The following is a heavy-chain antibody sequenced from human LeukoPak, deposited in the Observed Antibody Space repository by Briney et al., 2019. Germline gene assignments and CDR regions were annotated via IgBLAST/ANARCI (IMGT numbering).Heavy chain of an antibody. CDR1: GFTFSRYG. D-gene: IGHD3-10*01. CDR3: ARDQLRLKDWYFDL. Sequence: TGRSLRLSCAASGFTFSRYGMHWVRQAPGKGLEWVAVIWYDGSNKYYADSVKGRFAISRDNSKNTLGLQMNSLRAEDTAVYYCARDQLRLKDWYFDLWGRGTLVTVSS. CDR2: IWYDGSNK. J-gene: IGHJ2*01. V-gene: IGHV3-33*01.